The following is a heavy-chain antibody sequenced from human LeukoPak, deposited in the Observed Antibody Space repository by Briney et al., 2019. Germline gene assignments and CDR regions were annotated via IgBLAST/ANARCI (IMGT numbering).Heavy chain of an antibody. V-gene: IGHV3-23*01. CDR3: AKDRWWFFDY. D-gene: IGHD2-8*02. CDR2: IFPSGGEI. Sequence: GGSLRLSCAASGFTFSTFAMIWVRQPPGKGLEWVSSIFPSGGEIHYADSVRGRFTISRDNSKSTLSLQMNSLRADDTAVYYCAKDRWWFFDYWGQGTLVTVSS. J-gene: IGHJ4*02. CDR1: GFTFSTFA.